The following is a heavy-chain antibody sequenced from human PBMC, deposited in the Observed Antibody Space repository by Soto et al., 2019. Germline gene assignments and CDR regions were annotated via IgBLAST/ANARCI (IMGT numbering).Heavy chain of an antibody. CDR3: ARDGGYETHFDY. Sequence: SETLSLTCTVSGGSISSYYWSWIRQPPGKGLEWIGYIYYSGSTNYNPPLKSRVTISVDTSKNQFSLKLSSVTAADTAVYYCARDGGYETHFDYWGQGTLVTVSS. V-gene: IGHV4-59*01. CDR2: IYYSGST. D-gene: IGHD5-12*01. J-gene: IGHJ4*02. CDR1: GGSISSYY.